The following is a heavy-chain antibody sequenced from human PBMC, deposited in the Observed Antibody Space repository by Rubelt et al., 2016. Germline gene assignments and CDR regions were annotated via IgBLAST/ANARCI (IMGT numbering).Heavy chain of an antibody. CDR1: GYSFTDYY. J-gene: IGHJ5*02. V-gene: IGHV1-2*06. Sequence: QVQLVQSGAEVKKPGASVKVSCQASGYSFTDYYIHWVRQAPGQGLEWMGRINPNSGGTNYPQRFQGSVTMTRETSNSTAYMEMSRLRSDDTAVYYCARDGKFDPWGQGTLVFVSS. CDR2: INPNSGGT. CDR3: ARDGKFDP.